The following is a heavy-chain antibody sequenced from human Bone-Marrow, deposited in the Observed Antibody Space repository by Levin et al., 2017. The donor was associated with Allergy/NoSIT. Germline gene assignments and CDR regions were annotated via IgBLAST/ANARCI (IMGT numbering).Heavy chain of an antibody. Sequence: GESLKISCAASGFTFSSYWMSWVRQAPGKGLEWVANIKQDGSEKYYVDSVKGRFTISRDNAKNSLYLQMNSLRAEDTAVYYCARGRSGWSYDDAFDIWGQGTMVTVSS. V-gene: IGHV3-7*04. CDR3: ARGRSGWSYDDAFDI. J-gene: IGHJ3*02. D-gene: IGHD6-19*01. CDR2: IKQDGSEK. CDR1: GFTFSSYW.